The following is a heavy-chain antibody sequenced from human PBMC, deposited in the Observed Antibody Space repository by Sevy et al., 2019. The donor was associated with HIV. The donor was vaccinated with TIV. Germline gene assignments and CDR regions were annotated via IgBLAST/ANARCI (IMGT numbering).Heavy chain of an antibody. CDR3: AKDSGVTYYYDSSGPKGANWFDP. CDR1: GFTFSSYA. CDR2: ISGSGGST. D-gene: IGHD3-22*01. V-gene: IGHV3-23*01. J-gene: IGHJ5*02. Sequence: GGSLRLSCAASGFTFSSYAMSWVRQAPGKGLEWVSAISGSGGSTYYADSVKGRFTISRDNSKNTLYLQMNSLRAEDTAVYYWAKDSGVTYYYDSSGPKGANWFDPWGQGTLVTVSS.